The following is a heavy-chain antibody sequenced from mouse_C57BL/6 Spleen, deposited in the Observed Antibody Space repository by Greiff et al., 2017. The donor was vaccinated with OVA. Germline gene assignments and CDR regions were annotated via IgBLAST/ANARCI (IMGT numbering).Heavy chain of an antibody. CDR3: ARGDYVAY. CDR2: IDPSDSYT. Sequence: QVQLQQPGAELVKPGASVKLSCKASGYTFTSYWMQWVKQRPGQGLEWIGEIDPSDSYTNYNQKFKGKATLTVDTSSSTAYMQLSSLTSEDSAVYYCARGDYVAYWGQGTLVTVSA. V-gene: IGHV1-50*01. J-gene: IGHJ3*01. CDR1: GYTFTSYW. D-gene: IGHD2-4*01.